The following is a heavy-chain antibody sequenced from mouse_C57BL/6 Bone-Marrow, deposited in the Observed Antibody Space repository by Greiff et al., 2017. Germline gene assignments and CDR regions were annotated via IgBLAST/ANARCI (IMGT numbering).Heavy chain of an antibody. CDR2: INPSSGYT. J-gene: IGHJ3*01. Sequence: VQLQQSGAELAKPVASVKLSCKASGYTFTSYWMHWVKQRPGQGLEWIGYINPSSGYTKYNQKFKDKATMTADKSSSTAYMQLSSLTYGDSAVYYLASWAYYGFSFAYWGQGTLVTVSA. D-gene: IGHD1-1*01. V-gene: IGHV1-7*01. CDR3: ASWAYYGFSFAY. CDR1: GYTFTSYW.